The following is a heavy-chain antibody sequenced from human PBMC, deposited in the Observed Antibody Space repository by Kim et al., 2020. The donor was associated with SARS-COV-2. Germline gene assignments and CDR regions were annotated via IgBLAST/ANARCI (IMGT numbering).Heavy chain of an antibody. J-gene: IGHJ4*02. CDR1: GYSFSSYW. Sequence: GESLKISCKGSGYSFSSYWIGWVRQMPGKGLEWMAIIYPGDSDTKYSPSFQGQVTISADKSISTAYLQWSSLKASDTAMYYCARRYSSSWSAYYFDYWSQGTLVTVSS. V-gene: IGHV5-51*01. CDR3: ARRYSSSWSAYYFDY. CDR2: IYPGDSDT. D-gene: IGHD6-13*01.